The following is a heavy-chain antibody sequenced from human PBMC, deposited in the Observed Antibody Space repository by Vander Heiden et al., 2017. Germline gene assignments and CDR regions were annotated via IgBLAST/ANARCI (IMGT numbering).Heavy chain of an antibody. CDR3: AREHSSGWIIYFDY. Sequence: EVQLVESGAGLVRHGGSVCGPCADSAFTCSLDTKNWVRQAPGKGLWWVSSISSSGSYIYDAGSVKGGFTISRDNARNSLYLQMNSLRAEDTAVYYCAREHSSGWIIYFDYWGQGTLVTVSS. CDR2: ISSSGSYI. J-gene: IGHJ4*02. D-gene: IGHD6-19*01. V-gene: IGHV3-21*01. CDR1: AFTCSLDT.